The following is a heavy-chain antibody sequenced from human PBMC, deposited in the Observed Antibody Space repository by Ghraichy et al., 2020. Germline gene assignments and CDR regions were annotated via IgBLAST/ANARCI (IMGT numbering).Heavy chain of an antibody. V-gene: IGHV4-39*01. CDR2: IYYSGST. J-gene: IGHJ5*02. CDR1: GGSISSSSYY. CDR3: ARLQASNWFDP. Sequence: SQTLSLTCTVSGGSISSSSYYWGWIRQPPGKGLEWIGSIYYSGSTYYNPSLKSRVTISVDTSKNQFSLKLSSVTAADTAVYYCARLQASNWFDPWGQGTLVTVSS.